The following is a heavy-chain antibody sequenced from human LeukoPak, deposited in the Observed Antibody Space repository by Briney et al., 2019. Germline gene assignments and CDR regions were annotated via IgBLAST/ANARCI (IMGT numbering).Heavy chain of an antibody. CDR1: GASISSYY. D-gene: IGHD6-13*01. V-gene: IGHV4-59*08. Sequence: SETLSLTCTVSGASISSYYWSWIRQPPGKGLEWIGYISYSGSPNYNPSLKSRVTISADTSKNQFSLNLSSVTAADTAEYYCARVGHIVAAGTYDWWGQGTLVTVSS. CDR2: ISYSGSP. J-gene: IGHJ4*02. CDR3: ARVGHIVAAGTYDW.